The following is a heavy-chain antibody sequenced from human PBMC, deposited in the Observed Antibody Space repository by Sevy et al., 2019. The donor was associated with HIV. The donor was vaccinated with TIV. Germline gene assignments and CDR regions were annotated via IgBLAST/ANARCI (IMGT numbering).Heavy chain of an antibody. V-gene: IGHV4-59*08. CDR1: GGSINSYH. J-gene: IGHJ3*02. CDR2: VYYTGGT. Sequence: SETLSLTCTVSGGSINSYHWNWIRQPPGKGLEWIGYVYYTGGTNYNPSLKNRVTTSVDRTKNQFSLKLTSVTAADTAVYYCARRNDFDIWGQGTMVTVSS. CDR3: ARRNDFDI.